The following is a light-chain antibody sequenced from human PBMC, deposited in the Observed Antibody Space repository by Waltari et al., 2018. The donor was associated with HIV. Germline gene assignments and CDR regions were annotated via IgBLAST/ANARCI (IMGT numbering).Light chain of an antibody. Sequence: QSALTQPASVSGSPGQTIPISRTPTSGDFGVYTDVSWYQQYPGKAPQLLILDVTRRSPGTPSRFSGTKSGDTASLSISGPQSDDEADYYCAFYGRTVIFGGGT. CDR1: SGDFGVYTD. CDR2: DVT. V-gene: IGLV2-14*03. CDR3: AFYGRTVI. J-gene: IGLJ2*01.